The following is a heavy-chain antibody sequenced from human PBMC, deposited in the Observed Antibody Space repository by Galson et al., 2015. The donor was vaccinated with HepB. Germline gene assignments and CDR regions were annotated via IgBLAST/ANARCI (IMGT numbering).Heavy chain of an antibody. J-gene: IGHJ4*02. CDR3: AKRRGDWGCFDY. CDR1: GFTFSSYA. Sequence: SLRLSCAASGFTFSSYAMSWVRQAPGKGLEWVSAISGSGGSTYYADSVKGRFTISRDNSKNTLYLQMNSLRAEDTAVYYCAKRRGDWGCFDYWGQGTLVTVSS. V-gene: IGHV3-23*01. D-gene: IGHD7-27*01. CDR2: ISGSGGST.